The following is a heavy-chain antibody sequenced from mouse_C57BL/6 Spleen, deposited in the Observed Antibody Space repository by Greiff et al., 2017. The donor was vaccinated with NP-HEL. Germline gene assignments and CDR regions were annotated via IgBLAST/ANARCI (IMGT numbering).Heavy chain of an antibody. CDR2: IDPENGDT. CDR3: TTPSYYYGSSYNAMDY. V-gene: IGHV14-4*01. Sequence: VQLQQSGAELVRPGASVKLSCTASGFNIKDYYMHWVKQRPEQGLEWIGWIDPENGDTEYASKFQGKATITADTSSNTAYLQLSSLTSEDTAVYYCTTPSYYYGSSYNAMDYWGQGTSVTVSS. CDR1: GFNIKDYY. J-gene: IGHJ4*01. D-gene: IGHD1-1*01.